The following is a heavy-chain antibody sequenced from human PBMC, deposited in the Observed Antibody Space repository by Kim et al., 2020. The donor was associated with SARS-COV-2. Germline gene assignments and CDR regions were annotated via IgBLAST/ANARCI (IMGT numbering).Heavy chain of an antibody. D-gene: IGHD2-21*02. V-gene: IGHV3-23*05. CDR1: GFTFRSAD. J-gene: IGHJ5*02. CDR2: IGSNGRTT. Sequence: GGSLRLSCAASGFTFRSADMTWVRQPPGKGLEWVSVIGSNGRTTYYADSVKSRFTISRDNSKNMLYLQMNSLTIDDAAIYYCGRNAAAGAHCGGDCHRAIETWGQGTLVTVSS. CDR3: GRNAAAGAHCGGDCHRAIET.